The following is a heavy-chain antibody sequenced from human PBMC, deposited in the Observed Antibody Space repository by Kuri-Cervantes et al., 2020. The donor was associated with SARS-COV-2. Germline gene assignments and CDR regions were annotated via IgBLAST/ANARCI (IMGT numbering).Heavy chain of an antibody. CDR1: GGSFSSYY. D-gene: IGHD3-10*01. CDR2: IYYSGST. J-gene: IGHJ3*02. V-gene: IGHV4-39*01. CDR3: ARPGGSGSYYDPHAFDI. Sequence: SETLSLTCAVYGGSFSSYYWSWIRQPPGKGLEWIGSIYYSGSTYYNPSLKSRVTISVDTSKNQFSLKLSSVTAADTAVYYCARPGGSGSYYDPHAFDIWGQGTMVTVSS.